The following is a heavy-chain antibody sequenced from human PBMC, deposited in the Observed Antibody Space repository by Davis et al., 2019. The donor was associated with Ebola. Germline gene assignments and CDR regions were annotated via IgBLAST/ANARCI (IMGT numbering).Heavy chain of an antibody. Sequence: SFDDYAMNWVRQAPGKGLEWIGYIYYSGSTNYNPSLKSRVTISVDTSKNQFSLKLSSVTAADTAVYYCARTDYDFWSGYYTAWGQGTLVTVSS. CDR2: IYYSGST. J-gene: IGHJ5*02. D-gene: IGHD3-3*01. V-gene: IGHV4-30-2*04. CDR3: ARTDYDFWSGYYTA. CDR1: SFDDYA.